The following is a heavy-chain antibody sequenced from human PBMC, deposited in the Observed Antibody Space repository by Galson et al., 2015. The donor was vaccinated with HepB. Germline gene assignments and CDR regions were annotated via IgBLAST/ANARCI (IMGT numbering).Heavy chain of an antibody. D-gene: IGHD6-13*01. CDR1: GDSVSSNSAA. J-gene: IGHJ2*01. CDR3: ARAARKLGWHWYFDL. CDR2: TYYRSKWYN. Sequence: CATSGDSVSSNSAAWNWIRQSPSRGLEWLGRTYYRSKWYNDYAVSVKSRITINPDTSKNQFSLQLNSVTPEDTAVYYCARAARKLGWHWYFDLWGRGTLVTVSS. V-gene: IGHV6-1*01.